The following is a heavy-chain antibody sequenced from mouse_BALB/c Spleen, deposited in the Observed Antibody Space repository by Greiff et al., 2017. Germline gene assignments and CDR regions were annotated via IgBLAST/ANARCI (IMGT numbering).Heavy chain of an antibody. D-gene: IGHD2-10*02. CDR3: ARSYGNYVFAY. CDR1: GFTFSSFG. CDR2: ISSGSSTI. V-gene: IGHV5-17*02. Sequence: EVQRVESGGGLVQPGGSRKLSCAASGFTFSSFGMHWVRQAPEKGLEWVAYISSGSSTIYYADTVKGRFTISRDNPKNTLFLQMTSLRSEDTAMYYCARSYGNYVFAYWGQGTLVTVSA. J-gene: IGHJ3*01.